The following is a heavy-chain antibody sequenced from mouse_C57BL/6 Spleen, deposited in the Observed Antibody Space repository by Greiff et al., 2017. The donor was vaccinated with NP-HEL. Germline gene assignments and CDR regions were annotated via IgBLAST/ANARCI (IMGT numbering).Heavy chain of an antibody. D-gene: IGHD1-1*01. CDR1: GYSFTGYY. V-gene: IGHV1-42*01. CDR3: ARVREYGSRGFAY. J-gene: IGHJ3*01. CDR2: INPSTGGT. Sequence: VQLQQSGPELVKPGASVKISCKASGYSFTGYYMNWVKQSPEKSLEWIGEINPSTGGTTYNQKFKAKATLTVDKSSSTAYMQLKSLTSEDSAVYYCARVREYGSRGFAYWGQGTLVTVSA.